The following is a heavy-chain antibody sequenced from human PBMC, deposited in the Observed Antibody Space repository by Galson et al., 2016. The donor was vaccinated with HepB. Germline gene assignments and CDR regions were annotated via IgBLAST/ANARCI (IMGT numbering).Heavy chain of an antibody. CDR3: ARDFRGRESYNGFDI. CDR1: GFSVSRTY. D-gene: IGHD3-16*01. J-gene: IGHJ3*02. V-gene: IGHV3-53*01. CDR2: IFSTGPT. Sequence: SLRLSCAASGFSVSRTYMSWVRQAPGKGLEWVSVIFSTGPTRYADSVKGRLTISRDNSNNTLHLQMNSLRPEDTAVYYCARDFRGRESYNGFDIWGQGTRVTVSS.